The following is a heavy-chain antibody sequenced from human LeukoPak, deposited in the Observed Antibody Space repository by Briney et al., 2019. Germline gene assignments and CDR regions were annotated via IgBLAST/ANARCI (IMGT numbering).Heavy chain of an antibody. J-gene: IGHJ6*03. CDR1: GFTFSSYS. D-gene: IGHD4-11*01. V-gene: IGHV3-48*01. CDR3: ARDVGYTNYVYYYYYMDV. CDR2: ISSSGSPI. Sequence: GGSLRLSCAASGFTFSSYSMHWVRQAPGKGLEWVSHISSSGSPIYYTDSVRGRFTISRDDAKDSLYLQMNSLRAEDTAVYYCARDVGYTNYVYYYYYMDVWGKGTTVTVSS.